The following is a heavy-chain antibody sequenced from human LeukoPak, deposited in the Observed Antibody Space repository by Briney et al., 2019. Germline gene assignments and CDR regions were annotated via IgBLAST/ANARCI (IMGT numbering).Heavy chain of an antibody. J-gene: IGHJ5*02. V-gene: IGHV4-4*02. Sequence: SETLSLTCAVSGGSISSSNWWSWVRQPPGKGLEWIGEIYHSGSTNYNPSLKSRVTISVDKSKNRFSLKLRFVTAADTAVYYCARDVVVPAAMENWFDPWGQGTLVTVSS. D-gene: IGHD2-2*01. CDR2: IYHSGST. CDR3: ARDVVVPAAMENWFDP. CDR1: GGSISSSNW.